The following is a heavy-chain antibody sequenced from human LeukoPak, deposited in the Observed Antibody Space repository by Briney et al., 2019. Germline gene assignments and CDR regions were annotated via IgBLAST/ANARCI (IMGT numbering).Heavy chain of an antibody. J-gene: IGHJ4*02. Sequence: SETLSLTCTVSGGSISSHYWSWIRQPPGKGLEWIGYIYYSGSTNYNPSLKSRVTISVDTSKNQFSLKLSSVTAADTAVYYCARTDTRSLTPFDYWGQGTLVTVSS. CDR1: GGSISSHY. V-gene: IGHV4-59*11. CDR3: ARTDTRSLTPFDY. CDR2: IYYSGST. D-gene: IGHD1-14*01.